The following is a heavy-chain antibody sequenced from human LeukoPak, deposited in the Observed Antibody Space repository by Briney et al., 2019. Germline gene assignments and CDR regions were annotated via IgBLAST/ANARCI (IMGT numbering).Heavy chain of an antibody. J-gene: IGHJ6*03. CDR2: ISSSGSTI. CDR1: GFTFSSYE. V-gene: IGHV3-48*03. CDR3: ARLTAADYYMDV. D-gene: IGHD6-13*01. Sequence: GGSLRLSCAASGFTFSSYEMNWVRQAPGKGLEWVSYISSSGSTIYYADSVKGRFTISRDNAKNSLYLQVNSLRAEDTAVYYCARLTAADYYMDVWGKGTTVTVSS.